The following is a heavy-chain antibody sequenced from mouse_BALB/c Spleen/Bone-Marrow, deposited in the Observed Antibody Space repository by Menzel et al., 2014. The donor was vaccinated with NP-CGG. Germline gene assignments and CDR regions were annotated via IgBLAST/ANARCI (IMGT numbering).Heavy chain of an antibody. Sequence: LEESGGRLITPGGSLTLTCTVSGIDLNDYAMSWVRQAPGKGXEWIGIVYASGSTWYASWVKGRFTISKTSTTVDLKMTSLTTEDTGTYFCARYNGWGGNAADNYFNLWGQGTLVTVSS. D-gene: IGHD2-3*01. CDR1: GIDLNDYA. CDR2: VYASGST. J-gene: IGHJ2*01. V-gene: IGHV5-6-5*01. CDR3: ARYNGWGGNAADNYFNL.